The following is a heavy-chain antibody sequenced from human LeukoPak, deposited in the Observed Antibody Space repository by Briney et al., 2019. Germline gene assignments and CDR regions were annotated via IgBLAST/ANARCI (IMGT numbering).Heavy chain of an antibody. CDR1: GGSFSGYY. Sequence: SETLSLTCAVYGGSFSGYYWRWIRQPPGKGLEWIGEINHSGSANYNPSLKSRVTISVDTSKNQFSLNLSSVTAADTAVYYCARGGVGSSGYYFDSWGQGTLVTVSS. J-gene: IGHJ4*02. CDR2: INHSGSA. V-gene: IGHV4-34*01. CDR3: ARGGVGSSGYYFDS. D-gene: IGHD6-6*01.